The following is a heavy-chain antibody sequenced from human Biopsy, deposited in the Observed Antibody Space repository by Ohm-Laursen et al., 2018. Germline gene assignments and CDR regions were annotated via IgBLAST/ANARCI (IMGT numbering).Heavy chain of an antibody. Sequence: SVKVSCKVSGPSLTEFSIHWVRQTPGKGPQWMGGFDAEDGETLQSQHFLGRVTMTADTSRDTTFMELSSLTSDDTAVYYCATAPLLAAASFDSWGQGTLVTVSS. CDR1: GPSLTEFS. CDR2: FDAEDGET. J-gene: IGHJ4*02. D-gene: IGHD2-15*01. V-gene: IGHV1-24*01. CDR3: ATAPLLAAASFDS.